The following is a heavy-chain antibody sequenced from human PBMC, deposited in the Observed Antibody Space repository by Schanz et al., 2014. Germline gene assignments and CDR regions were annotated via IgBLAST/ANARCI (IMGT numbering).Heavy chain of an antibody. CDR3: VTEKRMESGTWAKAFDI. Sequence: QLMQSGSEVRKPGASVKVSCKASGYIFGSHGMTWVRQAPGQGLEWMGKINPSSGTTRIAQNFQGRLAVTRDTSTSTVNMELSSLRSDDTAMYYCVTEKRMESGTWAKAFDIWGQGTWVTVSS. J-gene: IGHJ3*02. CDR2: INPSSGTT. CDR1: GYIFGSHG. V-gene: IGHV1-46*01. D-gene: IGHD3-3*01.